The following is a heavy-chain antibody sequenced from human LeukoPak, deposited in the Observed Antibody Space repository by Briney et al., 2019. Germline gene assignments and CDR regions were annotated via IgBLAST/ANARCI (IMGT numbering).Heavy chain of an antibody. CDR1: GFTFSDYY. CDR2: ISNSGNTI. Sequence: GSLRLSCAASGFTFSDYYMSWIRQAPGKGLEWVSYISNSGNTIYYADSVKGRFTISRDNAKNSLYLQMNSLRAEDMALYYCAKDMYSSGWYGFDYWGQGTLVTVSS. J-gene: IGHJ4*02. V-gene: IGHV3-11*01. CDR3: AKDMYSSGWYGFDY. D-gene: IGHD6-19*01.